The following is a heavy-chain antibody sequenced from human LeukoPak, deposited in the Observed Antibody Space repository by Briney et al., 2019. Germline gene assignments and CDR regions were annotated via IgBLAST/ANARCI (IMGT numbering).Heavy chain of an antibody. CDR1: GGTFSSYT. V-gene: IGHV1-69*13. Sequence: ASVKVSCKASGGTFSSYTISWVRQAPGQGHEWMGGIIPIFGTTNYAQKFQGRVTITADDSTSTAYMELSSLRSEDTAVYYCARSVGYSGYGIDYWGQGTLVTVSS. CDR3: ARSVGYSGYGIDY. CDR2: IIPIFGTT. J-gene: IGHJ4*02. D-gene: IGHD5-12*01.